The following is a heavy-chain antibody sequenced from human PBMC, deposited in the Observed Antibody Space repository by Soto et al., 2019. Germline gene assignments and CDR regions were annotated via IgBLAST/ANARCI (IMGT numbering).Heavy chain of an antibody. CDR1: GFTFRDYW. Sequence: EVQLVESGGGLVQPGGSLRLSCAASGFTFRDYWMHWVRQAPGKGLVWVSRINTDGSITNYADSVRGRFTFSRDNANDTLSLQMEILGAVDTCGYYGARGLLEEISKNGMNVWGQGAKFTF. CDR2: INTDGSIT. D-gene: IGHD3-3*01. CDR3: ARGLLEEISKNGMNV. V-gene: IGHV3-74*01. J-gene: IGHJ6*02.